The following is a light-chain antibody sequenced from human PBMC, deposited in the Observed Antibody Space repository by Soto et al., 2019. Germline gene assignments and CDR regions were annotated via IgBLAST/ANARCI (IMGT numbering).Light chain of an antibody. Sequence: EIVMTHSPATLSVSPGERATLSCRASQIVSSNLAWYQQKPGQAPRLLIYGASTRATGIPARFSGSGSGTEFTLTISSLQSEDFAVYYCQHYNNWPRTFGQGTKVEIK. CDR3: QHYNNWPRT. CDR1: QIVSSN. J-gene: IGKJ1*01. V-gene: IGKV3-15*01. CDR2: GAS.